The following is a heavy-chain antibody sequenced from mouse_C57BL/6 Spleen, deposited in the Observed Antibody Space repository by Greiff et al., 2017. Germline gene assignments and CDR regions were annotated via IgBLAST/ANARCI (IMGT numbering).Heavy chain of an antibody. CDR2: ISNGGGST. V-gene: IGHV5-12*01. J-gene: IGHJ1*03. CDR3: ARVYYDYDGYWYFDV. Sequence: EVQVVESGGGLVQPGGSLKLSCAASGFTFSDYYMYWVRQTPEKRLEWVAYISNGGGSTYYPDTVKGRFTISRDNAKNTLYLQMSRLKSEDTAMYYCARVYYDYDGYWYFDVWGTGTTVTVSS. D-gene: IGHD2-4*01. CDR1: GFTFSDYY.